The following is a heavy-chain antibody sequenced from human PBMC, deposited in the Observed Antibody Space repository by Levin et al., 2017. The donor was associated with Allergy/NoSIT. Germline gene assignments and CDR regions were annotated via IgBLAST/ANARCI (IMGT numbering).Heavy chain of an antibody. CDR3: ATAPGVAVAANKWYFAY. D-gene: IGHD6-19*01. J-gene: IGHJ4*02. V-gene: IGHV3-30-3*01. CDR1: GFTFSGQA. Sequence: PGGSLRLSCVASGFTFSGQAMHWVRQAPGKGLEWVAATSHDEGNKYYADSVKGRFTISRDNSKNTLFLQMNSLRAEDTAVYYCATAPGVAVAANKWYFAYWGQGTLVTVSS. CDR2: TSHDEGNK.